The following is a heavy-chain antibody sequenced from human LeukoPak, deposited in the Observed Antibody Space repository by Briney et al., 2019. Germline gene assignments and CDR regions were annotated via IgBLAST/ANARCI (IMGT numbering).Heavy chain of an antibody. Sequence: QPGGSLRPSCAASGFTFSNYWMHWVRQVPGKGLVCVSRINIDGTSTSYADSVKGRFTISRDNAKNALYLQMNSLRAEDTAVYYCARGSSGWYGIDYWGQGALVNVSS. CDR3: ARGSSGWYGIDY. D-gene: IGHD6-19*01. V-gene: IGHV3-74*01. CDR2: INIDGTST. CDR1: GFTFSNYW. J-gene: IGHJ4*02.